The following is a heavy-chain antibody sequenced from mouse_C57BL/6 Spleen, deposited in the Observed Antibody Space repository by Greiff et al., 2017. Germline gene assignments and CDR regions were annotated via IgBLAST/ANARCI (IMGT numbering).Heavy chain of an antibody. CDR3: ARSPYYYGSLYYLDY. D-gene: IGHD1-1*01. V-gene: IGHV3-8*01. CDR2: ISYSGST. J-gene: IGHJ2*01. CDR1: GYSITSDY. Sequence: EVQLVESGPGLAKPSQTLSLTCSVTGYSITSDYWNWIRKFPGNKLEYMGYISYSGSTSYNPSLKSRISITRDTSKNQYYLQLNSVTTEDTATYYCARSPYYYGSLYYLDYWGQGTTLTVSS.